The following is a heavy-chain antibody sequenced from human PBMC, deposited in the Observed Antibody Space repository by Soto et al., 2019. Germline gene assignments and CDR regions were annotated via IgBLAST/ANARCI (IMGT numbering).Heavy chain of an antibody. J-gene: IGHJ6*02. V-gene: IGHV3-30*18. Sequence: GGSLRLSCRVSGFTFNNYGMHWVRQAPGKGLEWMAVISYDGSDKYYADSVKGRVIISRDNSKNTLNLEMNSLRAEDTAIYYCVKDRVPGAYGNYYGMDVWGQGTTVTVSS. CDR1: GFTFNNYG. D-gene: IGHD5-12*01. CDR2: ISYDGSDK. CDR3: VKDRVPGAYGNYYGMDV.